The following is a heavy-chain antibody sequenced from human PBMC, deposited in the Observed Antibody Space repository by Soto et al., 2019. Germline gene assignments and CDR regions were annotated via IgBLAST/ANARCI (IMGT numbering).Heavy chain of an antibody. D-gene: IGHD1-1*01. CDR2: MNPNSGNT. Sequence: QVQLVQSGAEVKKPGASVKVSCKASGYTFTSYDINWVRQATGQGLEWMGWMNPNSGNTGYAQKFQGRVTMTRNTSISTAYMEMSSLRSEDTAVYYCARPNDAYPILYGMDVWGQGTTVTVSS. V-gene: IGHV1-8*01. CDR3: ARPNDAYPILYGMDV. J-gene: IGHJ6*02. CDR1: GYTFTSYD.